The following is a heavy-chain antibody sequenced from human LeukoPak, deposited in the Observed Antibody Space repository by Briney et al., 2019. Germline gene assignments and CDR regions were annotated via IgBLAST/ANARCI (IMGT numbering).Heavy chain of an antibody. Sequence: PRRSLRLSCAASGFTFSTYGMHWVRQAPGKGLEWVAVISYDRSNKYYADSVKGRFTISRDNSKNTLYLQMNSLRVEDTAVYYCASKRTDSGYAAFDYWGQGTLVTVSS. CDR3: ASKRTDSGYAAFDY. V-gene: IGHV3-30*03. J-gene: IGHJ4*02. D-gene: IGHD5-12*01. CDR2: ISYDRSNK. CDR1: GFTFSTYG.